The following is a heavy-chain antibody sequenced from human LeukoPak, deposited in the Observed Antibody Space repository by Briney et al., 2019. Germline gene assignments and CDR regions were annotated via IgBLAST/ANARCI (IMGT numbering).Heavy chain of an antibody. D-gene: IGHD3-3*01. CDR2: LRGTSDGGTT. Sequence: GGPLSLYYAATGFSNAWLRWVRRAPGRGLGWLPRLRGTSDGGTTDYPAPVRGRFTISRDDSKNTLYLLMNSLKIEDTAVYYCITDWVWSGYYILGDYWGPGTPGTVSS. CDR1: GFSNAW. J-gene: IGHJ4*02. V-gene: IGHV3-15*01. CDR3: ITDWVWSGYYILGDY.